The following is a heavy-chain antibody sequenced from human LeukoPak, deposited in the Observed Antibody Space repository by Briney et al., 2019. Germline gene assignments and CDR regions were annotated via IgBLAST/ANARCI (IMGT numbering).Heavy chain of an antibody. J-gene: IGHJ5*02. V-gene: IGHV3-30*02. CDR3: AKVFLKVVVATNWFDP. D-gene: IGHD2-15*01. CDR1: GFTFSSYG. Sequence: GGSLRLSCAASGFTFSSYGIHWVRQAPGKGLEWVAFIRYDGSNKYYADSVKGRFTISRDNSNNTLYLQMNSLRAEDTAVYYCAKVFLKVVVATNWFDPWGQGTLVTVSS. CDR2: IRYDGSNK.